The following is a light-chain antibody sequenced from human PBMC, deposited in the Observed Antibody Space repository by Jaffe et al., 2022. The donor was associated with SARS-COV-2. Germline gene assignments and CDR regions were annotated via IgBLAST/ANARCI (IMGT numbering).Light chain of an antibody. Sequence: QSALTQPPSASGSPGQSVAISCTGTSSDVGGYNYVSWYQQYPGKAPKLIIYEVNKRPSGVPDRFSGSKSGNTASLTVSGLQAEDEADYHCSSYAGSSNLVFGGGTKLTVL. CDR1: SSDVGGYNY. CDR3: SSYAGSSNLV. J-gene: IGLJ2*01. V-gene: IGLV2-8*01. CDR2: EVN.